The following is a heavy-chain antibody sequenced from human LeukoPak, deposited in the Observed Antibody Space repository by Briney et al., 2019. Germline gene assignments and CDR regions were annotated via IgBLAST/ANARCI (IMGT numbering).Heavy chain of an antibody. CDR2: INHSGST. CDR3: ACTGHFDY. J-gene: IGHJ4*02. Sequence: SETLSLTCAVYGGSFSGYYWSWIRQPPGKGLEWIGEINHSGSTNYNPSLKSRVTISVDTSTNQFSLTLSSVTAADTAVYYCACTGHFDYWGQGTLVTVSS. V-gene: IGHV4-34*01. CDR1: GGSFSGYY. D-gene: IGHD2-8*02.